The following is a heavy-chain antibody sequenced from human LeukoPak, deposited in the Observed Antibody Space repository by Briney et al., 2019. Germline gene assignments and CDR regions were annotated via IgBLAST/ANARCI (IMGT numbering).Heavy chain of an antibody. CDR3: VSAYGGLLDY. D-gene: IGHD3-16*01. CDR2: ISANGDTI. CDR1: GFTFTTYE. V-gene: IGHV3-48*03. J-gene: IGHJ4*02. Sequence: GGSLRLSCAASGFTFTTYEMNWVRQAPWKGLEWLSYISANGDTIYYADSVKGRFTISRDNGRKSLYLQMNSLRVEDTGIYYCVSAYGGLLDYWGQGTLVTVSS.